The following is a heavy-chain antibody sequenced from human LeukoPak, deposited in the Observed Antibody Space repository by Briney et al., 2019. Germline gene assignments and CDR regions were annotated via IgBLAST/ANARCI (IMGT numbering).Heavy chain of an antibody. Sequence: PGGSLRLSCATSGFTFSSYSMNWVRQAPGKGLEWVSCISSNSSYIYYTDSVKGRFTISRDNAKNSLTLQMNSLRAEDTAVYYCARDLKYYDSSGFDYWGQGTLVTVSS. CDR2: ISSNSSYI. CDR1: GFTFSSYS. CDR3: ARDLKYYDSSGFDY. J-gene: IGHJ4*02. D-gene: IGHD3-22*01. V-gene: IGHV3-21*01.